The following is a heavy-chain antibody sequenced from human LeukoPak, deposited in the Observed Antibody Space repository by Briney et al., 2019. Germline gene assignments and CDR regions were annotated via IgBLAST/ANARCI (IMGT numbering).Heavy chain of an antibody. CDR1: GGSFSGYY. V-gene: IGHV4-34*01. CDR3: ARGLRFLEWFPLDY. J-gene: IGHJ4*02. D-gene: IGHD3-3*01. Sequence: SETLSLTCAVYGGSFSGYYWSWIRQPPGKGLEWIAEINHSGSTNYNPSLKSRVTISVDTSKNQFSLKLSSVTAADTAVYYCARGLRFLEWFPLDYWGQGTLVTVSS. CDR2: INHSGST.